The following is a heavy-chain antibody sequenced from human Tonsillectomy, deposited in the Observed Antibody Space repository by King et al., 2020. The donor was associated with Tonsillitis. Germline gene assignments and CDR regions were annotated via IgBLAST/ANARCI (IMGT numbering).Heavy chain of an antibody. CDR2: IYWNDDK. CDR3: ARAGVAGGGYDFGNNWFDP. V-gene: IGHV2-5*01. D-gene: IGHD5-12*01. CDR1: GFSLSTSGVG. Sequence: ITLKESGPTLVKPTQTLTLTCTFSGFSLSTSGVGVGWIRQPPGKALEWLALIYWNDDKRYSPSLKSRLTITKDTSKNQVVLTMTNMDPVDTATYYCARAGVAGGGYDFGNNWFDPWGQGTLVTVSS. J-gene: IGHJ5*02.